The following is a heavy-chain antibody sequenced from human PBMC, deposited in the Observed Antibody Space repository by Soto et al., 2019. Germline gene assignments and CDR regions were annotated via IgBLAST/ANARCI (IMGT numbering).Heavy chain of an antibody. D-gene: IGHD5-18*01. V-gene: IGHV3-23*01. CDR2: ISGSGGST. Sequence: PGGSLSLPCAVSGFSFDAHAMHWVRQAPGKGLEWVSAISGSGGSTYYADSVKGRFTISRDNSKNTLYLQMNSLRAEDTAVYYCAKVVHTAMAIAIDYWCQGTLVNV. CDR1: GFSFDAHA. J-gene: IGHJ4*02. CDR3: AKVVHTAMAIAIDY.